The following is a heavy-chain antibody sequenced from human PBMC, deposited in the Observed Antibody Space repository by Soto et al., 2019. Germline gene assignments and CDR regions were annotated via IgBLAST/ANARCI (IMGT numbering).Heavy chain of an antibody. J-gene: IGHJ6*02. CDR2: IYYSGST. CDR1: GGSISGGVYY. D-gene: IGHD1-7*01. V-gene: IGHV4-31*03. CDR3: ARGPGGGTTDYYYGMDV. Sequence: SETLSLTCTVSGGSISGGVYYWSWIRQHPGKGLEWIGYIYYSGSTYYNPSLKSRVTISVDTSKNQFSLKLSSVTAADTAVYYCARGPGGGTTDYYYGMDVWGQGTTVTVSS.